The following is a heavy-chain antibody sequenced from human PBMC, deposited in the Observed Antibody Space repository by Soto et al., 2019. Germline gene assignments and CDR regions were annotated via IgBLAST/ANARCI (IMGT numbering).Heavy chain of an antibody. Sequence: ASVKVSCKTSGYKFFGFHIHWVRQAPGQGLEWMGGITPGNGDTNYAQPFQGRVTLTRDTSIDTAYMDLSGLKSDDTAVYYCASERIAGPFDNRGQRKQVTVS. CDR3: ASERIAGPFDN. V-gene: IGHV1-2*02. CDR2: ITPGNGDT. D-gene: IGHD1-20*01. CDR1: GYKFFGFH. J-gene: IGHJ4*02.